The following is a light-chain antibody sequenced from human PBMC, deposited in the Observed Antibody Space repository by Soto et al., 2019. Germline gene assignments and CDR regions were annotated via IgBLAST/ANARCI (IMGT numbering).Light chain of an antibody. J-gene: IGLJ2*01. CDR3: ATWDDSLSGVV. CDR2: RNN. CDR1: KSNIGRNY. Sequence: QSVLTQPPSVSGTPGQKVTISCSGSKSNIGRNYVYWYQQLPGTAPKLLIYRNNQRPSGVPDRFSGSKSGTSASLAISGLRSEDETDYYCATWDDSLSGVVFGGGTKLTVL. V-gene: IGLV1-47*01.